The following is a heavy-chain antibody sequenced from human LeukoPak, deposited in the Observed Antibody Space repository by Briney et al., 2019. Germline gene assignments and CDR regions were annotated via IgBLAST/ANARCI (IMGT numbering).Heavy chain of an antibody. CDR1: GFTFSSYS. J-gene: IGHJ4*02. CDR3: AREGRCSGGSCYRYYFDY. CDR2: ISSSSSYI. Sequence: PGGSLRLSCAASGFTFSSYSMNWVRQAPGKGLEWVSSISSSSSYIYYADSVKGRFTISRDNARNSQYLQMNSLRAEDTAVYYCAREGRCSGGSCYRYYFDYWGQGTLVTVSS. D-gene: IGHD2-15*01. V-gene: IGHV3-21*01.